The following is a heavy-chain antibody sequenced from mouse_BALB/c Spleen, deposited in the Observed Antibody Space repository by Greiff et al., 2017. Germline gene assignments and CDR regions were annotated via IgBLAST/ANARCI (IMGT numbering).Heavy chain of an antibody. V-gene: IGHV1-7*01. CDR3: ARGTTMITTFAY. CDR1: GYTFTSYW. J-gene: IGHJ3*01. Sequence: QVQLQQSGAELAKPGASVKMSCKASGYTFTSYWMHWVKQRPGQGLEWIGYINPSTGYTEYNQKFKDKATLTADKSSSTAYMQLSSLTSEDSAVYYCARGTTMITTFAYWGQGTLVTVSA. CDR2: INPSTGYT. D-gene: IGHD2-4*01.